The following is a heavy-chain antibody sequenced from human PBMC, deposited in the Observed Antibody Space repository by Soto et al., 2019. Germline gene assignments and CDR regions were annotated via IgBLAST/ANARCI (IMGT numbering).Heavy chain of an antibody. CDR2: ISAYNGNT. CDR1: GYTFTSYG. CDR3: ARDWAADGPFDY. J-gene: IGHJ4*02. V-gene: IGHV1-18*01. D-gene: IGHD6-13*01. Sequence: QVQLVQYGAEVKKPGASVKVSCKASGYTFTSYGISWGRQAPGQGLEWMGWISAYNGNTKYAQKLQGRVTMTTDTSTSTAYMELRSLRSDETAVYYCARDWAADGPFDYWGQGTLVTVSS.